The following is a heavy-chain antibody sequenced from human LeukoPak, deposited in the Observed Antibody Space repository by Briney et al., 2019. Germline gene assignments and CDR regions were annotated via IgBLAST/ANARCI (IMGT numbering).Heavy chain of an antibody. J-gene: IGHJ4*02. CDR2: IKSKTDGGTT. CDR3: TSGYSYGPDY. Sequence: GSLRLSCAASGFTFSNYAMSWVRQAPGKGLEWVGRIKSKTDGGTTDYAVPVKGRFTISRDDSKNTLYLQMNSLKTEDTAVYYCTSGYSYGPDYWGQGTLVTVSS. V-gene: IGHV3-15*01. CDR1: GFTFSNYA. D-gene: IGHD5-18*01.